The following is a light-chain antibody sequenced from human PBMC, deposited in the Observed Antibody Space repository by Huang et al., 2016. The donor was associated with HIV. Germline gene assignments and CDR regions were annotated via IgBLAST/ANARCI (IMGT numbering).Light chain of an antibody. CDR2: GAS. CDR1: QNIDSW. V-gene: IGKV3-15*01. J-gene: IGKJ1*01. CDR3: QQYNPWPPWT. Sequence: PGDRVTITCRASQNIDSWLAWYQQKVGQPPRLLVYGASTRATGIPTRFSGSGSGTEFNLTISSLQSEDFAVYYCQQYNPWPPWTFGQGTRVEIK.